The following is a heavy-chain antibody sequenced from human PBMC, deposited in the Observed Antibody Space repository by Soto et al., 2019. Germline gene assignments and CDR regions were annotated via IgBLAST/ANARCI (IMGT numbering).Heavy chain of an antibody. J-gene: IGHJ4*02. D-gene: IGHD2-2*01. CDR3: AKNNRECSSTNCFVFDY. Sequence: EVQLVESGGGLVQPGGSLRLSCAASGFTFNNYWMSWVRQAPGKGLEWVANIKQDGSEKYYVDSVKGRFTIFRDNAKHSLYLQMNSLRAEDTAVYYCAKNNRECSSTNCFVFDYWAQGTLVTFSS. V-gene: IGHV3-7*01. CDR2: IKQDGSEK. CDR1: GFTFNNYW.